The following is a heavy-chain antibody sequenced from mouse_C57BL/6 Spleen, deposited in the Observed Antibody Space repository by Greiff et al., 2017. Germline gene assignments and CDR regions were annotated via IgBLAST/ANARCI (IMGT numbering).Heavy chain of an antibody. CDR1: GFTFSSYA. V-gene: IGHV5-9-1*02. D-gene: IGHD1-1*01. J-gene: IGHJ4*01. Sequence: EVMLVESGEGLVKPGGSLKLSCAASGFTFSSYAMSWVRQTPEKRLEWAAYISSGGDYIYYADTVKGRFTISRDNARNTLYLQMSSLKSEDTAMYYCTRDDYGSSYGGMDYWGQGTSVTVSS. CDR2: ISSGGDYI. CDR3: TRDDYGSSYGGMDY.